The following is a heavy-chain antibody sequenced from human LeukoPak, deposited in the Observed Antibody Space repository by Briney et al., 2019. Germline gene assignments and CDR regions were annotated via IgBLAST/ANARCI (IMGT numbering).Heavy chain of an antibody. CDR3: ARDCTNGVCSRRVDY. CDR2: IYYSGST. CDR1: GGSISSYY. Sequence: SETLSLTCTVSGGSISSYYWSWIRQPPGKGLEWIGYIYYSGSTNYNPSLKSRVTISVDTSKNQFSLRLSSVTAADTAVYYCARDCTNGVCSRRVDYWGQGTLVTVSS. V-gene: IGHV4-59*01. J-gene: IGHJ4*02. D-gene: IGHD2-8*01.